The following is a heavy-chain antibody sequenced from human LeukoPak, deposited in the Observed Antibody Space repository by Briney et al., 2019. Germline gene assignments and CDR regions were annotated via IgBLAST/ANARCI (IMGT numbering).Heavy chain of an antibody. CDR1: GGTFSSYA. J-gene: IGHJ6*02. D-gene: IGHD5-18*01. CDR2: IIPILGIA. Sequence: GASVKVSCKASGGTFSSYAISWVRQAPGQGLEWMGRIIPILGIANYAQKFQGRVTITADKSTSTAYMELSSLRSEDTAVYYCARAEPFLEIYAPKNTAMVYYYGMDVWGQGTTVTVSS. CDR3: ARAEPFLEIYAPKNTAMVYYYGMDV. V-gene: IGHV1-69*04.